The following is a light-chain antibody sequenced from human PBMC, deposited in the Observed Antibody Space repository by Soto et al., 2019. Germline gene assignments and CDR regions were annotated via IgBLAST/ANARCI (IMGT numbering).Light chain of an antibody. Sequence: IVMTQSPDSLAVSLGERATINCKSSQSVLYSSNNKNYLAWYRQKPGQPPKLLIYWASIRESGVPDRISGSWSGTDFTLTISSLPAEDVAIYYCQQYYSTPPYTFGQGTKLEIK. CDR1: QSVLYSSNNKNY. V-gene: IGKV4-1*01. CDR2: WAS. CDR3: QQYYSTPPYT. J-gene: IGKJ2*01.